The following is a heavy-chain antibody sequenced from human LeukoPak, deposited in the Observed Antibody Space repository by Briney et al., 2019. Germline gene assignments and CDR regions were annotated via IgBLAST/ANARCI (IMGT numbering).Heavy chain of an antibody. Sequence: ASVKVSCKASGGTFSSYAISWVRQAPGQGLEWMGWINPNSGGTNYAQKFQGRVTMTRDTSISTAYMELSRLRSDDTAVYYCAGLGRSSGYYPGLDYYYMDVWGKGTTVTVSS. CDR3: AGLGRSSGYYPGLDYYYMDV. V-gene: IGHV1-2*02. CDR1: GGTFSSYA. D-gene: IGHD3-22*01. CDR2: INPNSGGT. J-gene: IGHJ6*03.